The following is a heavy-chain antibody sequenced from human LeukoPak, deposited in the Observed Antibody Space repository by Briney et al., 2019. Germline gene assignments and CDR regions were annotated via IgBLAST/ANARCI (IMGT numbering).Heavy chain of an antibody. J-gene: IGHJ4*02. D-gene: IGHD3-22*01. CDR2: ISSSGSTM. V-gene: IGHV3-11*01. Sequence: GGSLRLSCVASGFTFSDYCMSWIRQAPGKGLEWVSFISSSGSTMYYADSVKGRFTISRDNAKNSLYLQMNSLRAEDTAVYYCATRGPDSSGFYRFDYWGQGTLVTVSS. CDR1: GFTFSDYC. CDR3: ATRGPDSSGFYRFDY.